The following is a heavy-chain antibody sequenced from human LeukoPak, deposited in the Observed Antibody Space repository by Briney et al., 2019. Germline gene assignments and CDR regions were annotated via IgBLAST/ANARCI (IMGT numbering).Heavy chain of an antibody. D-gene: IGHD6-6*01. J-gene: IGHJ4*02. CDR3: ARGRLKAAPDERYYFDY. CDR2: VDPDDGET. V-gene: IGHV1-24*01. Sequence: ASVKVSCKVSGYTLTELSMHWVRQAPGKGLEWMGGVDPDDGETIYAQKFQARVTITADKSTSTAYMDLSSLRSDDTAVYYCARGRLKAAPDERYYFDYWGQGTLVTVSS. CDR1: GYTLTELS.